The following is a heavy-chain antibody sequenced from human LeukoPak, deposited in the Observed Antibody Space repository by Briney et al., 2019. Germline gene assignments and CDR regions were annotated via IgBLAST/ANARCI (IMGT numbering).Heavy chain of an antibody. J-gene: IGHJ4*02. D-gene: IGHD3-9*01. Sequence: GASVKVSCKASGYTFTGYYMHWVRQAPGQGLEWMGWINPNSGGTNYAQKFQGRVTMTRDTSVSTAYMELSRLRSDDTAVYYCARVRITRYFDWSSAINYFDYWGQGTLVTVSS. CDR1: GYTFTGYY. CDR3: ARVRITRYFDWSSAINYFDY. CDR2: INPNSGGT. V-gene: IGHV1-2*02.